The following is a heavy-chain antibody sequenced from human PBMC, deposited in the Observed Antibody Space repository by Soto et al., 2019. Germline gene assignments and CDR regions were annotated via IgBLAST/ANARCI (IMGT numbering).Heavy chain of an antibody. Sequence: GGSLRLSCAASGFTFSDHYMDWVRQAPGKGLEWVGRTRNKANSETTEYAASVKGRFTISRDDSKNSLYLQMNSLKTEDTAVYSCARGGYCSSTSCHSDYYGMDVWGQGTTVTVSS. CDR1: GFTFSDHY. J-gene: IGHJ6*02. CDR2: TRNKANSETT. CDR3: ARGGYCSSTSCHSDYYGMDV. V-gene: IGHV3-72*01. D-gene: IGHD2-2*01.